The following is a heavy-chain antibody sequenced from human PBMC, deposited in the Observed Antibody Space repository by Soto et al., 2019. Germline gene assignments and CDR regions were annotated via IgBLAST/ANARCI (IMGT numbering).Heavy chain of an antibody. Sequence: GGSLRLSCAASGFTFSSYAMSWVRQAPGKGLEWVSAISGSGGSTYYADSVKGRFTISRDNSKNTLYLQMNSLRAEDTAVYYCAKGKYYYDSSGYPPLDYWGQGTLVTVSS. CDR2: ISGSGGST. J-gene: IGHJ4*02. V-gene: IGHV3-23*01. D-gene: IGHD3-22*01. CDR1: GFTFSSYA. CDR3: AKGKYYYDSSGYPPLDY.